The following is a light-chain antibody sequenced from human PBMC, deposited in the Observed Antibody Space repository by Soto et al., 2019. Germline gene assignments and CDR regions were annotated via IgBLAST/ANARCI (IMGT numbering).Light chain of an antibody. CDR1: SSDVGGSNF. V-gene: IGLV2-14*03. J-gene: IGLJ1*01. Sequence: QSALTQPASVSDSPGQSITISCTGTSSDVGGSNFVSWYQQHPGKPPTLIIYDVANRPSGVSNRFSGSKSGSTASLIISRLQTEDEADYYCFSYTSSTTYVFGTGTKLTVL. CDR2: DVA. CDR3: FSYTSSTTYV.